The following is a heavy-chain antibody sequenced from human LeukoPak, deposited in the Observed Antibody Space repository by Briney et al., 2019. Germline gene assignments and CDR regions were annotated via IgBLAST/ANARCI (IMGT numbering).Heavy chain of an antibody. V-gene: IGHV4-39*07. Sequence: PSETLSLTCTVSGGSISSSGYYWGWIRQPPGKGLEWIGSIYYSGSTYYNPSLKSRVTISVDTSKNQFSLKLSSVTAADTAVYYCAREPLGRDSSGYYYVSLFDYWGQGTLVTVSS. CDR1: GGSISSSGYY. J-gene: IGHJ4*02. CDR2: IYYSGST. CDR3: AREPLGRDSSGYYYVSLFDY. D-gene: IGHD3-22*01.